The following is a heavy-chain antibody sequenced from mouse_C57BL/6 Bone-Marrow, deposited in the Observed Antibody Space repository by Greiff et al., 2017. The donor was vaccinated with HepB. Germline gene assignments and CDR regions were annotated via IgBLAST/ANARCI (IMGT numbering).Heavy chain of an antibody. J-gene: IGHJ4*01. CDR1: GFNIKDDY. CDR3: TTTPYGSREYYAMDY. CDR2: IDPENGDT. D-gene: IGHD1-1*01. Sequence: LKESGAELVRPGASVKLSCTASGFNIKDDYMHWVKQRPEQGLEWIGWIDPENGDTEYASKFQGKATITADTSSNTAYLQLSSLTSEDTAVYYCTTTPYGSREYYAMDYWGQGTSVTVSS. V-gene: IGHV14-4*01.